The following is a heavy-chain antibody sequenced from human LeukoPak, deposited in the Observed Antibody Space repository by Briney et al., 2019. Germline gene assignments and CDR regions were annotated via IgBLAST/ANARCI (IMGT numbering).Heavy chain of an antibody. V-gene: IGHV4-34*01. CDR2: ISHSGST. CDR1: GGSASGYY. D-gene: IGHD2-2*01. CDR3: ARGRGVVVPAAIRGANWFDP. Sequence: SERLSLTWAVDGGSASGYYWSCIHEPPERRLWRIGGISHSGSTNYNPSLKSRVTISVDTSQNQFSLKLSSVPAADTAVYYCARGRGVVVPAAIRGANWFDPWGQGTLVTVSS. J-gene: IGHJ5*02.